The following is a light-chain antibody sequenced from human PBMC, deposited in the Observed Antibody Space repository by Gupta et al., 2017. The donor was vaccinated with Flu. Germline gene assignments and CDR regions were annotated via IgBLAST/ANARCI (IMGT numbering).Light chain of an antibody. Sequence: QTASITCGGDNIGSKSVHWYQQKAGQAPVLVVYDDSDRPSGIPERFSGSHSGNTATLTISRVEAGDEAAYSCQVWDGGSGNPCMFGGGTMLTVL. J-gene: IGLJ3*02. CDR3: QVWDGGSGNPCM. CDR1: NIGSKS. V-gene: IGLV3-21*02. CDR2: DDS.